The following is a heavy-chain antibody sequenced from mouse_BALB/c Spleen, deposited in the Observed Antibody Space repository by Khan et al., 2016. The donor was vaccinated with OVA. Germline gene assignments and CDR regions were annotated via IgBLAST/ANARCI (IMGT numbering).Heavy chain of an antibody. CDR3: TRSGYGSFAY. CDR1: GYTFSSYY. CDR2: INPNNGGS. Sequence: QVQLQQPGAELVKTGASVKLSCKASGYTFSSYYLYWVKQRPGQGLEWIGEINPNNGGSNFNEKFKSKATLTVDKSSYTAYMQRSSLTSEDSAVYYCTRSGYGSFAYWGQGTLVTVSA. D-gene: IGHD2-2*01. J-gene: IGHJ3*01. V-gene: IGHV1S81*02.